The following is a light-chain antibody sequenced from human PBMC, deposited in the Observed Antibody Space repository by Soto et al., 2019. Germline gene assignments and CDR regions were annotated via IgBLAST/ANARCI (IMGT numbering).Light chain of an antibody. CDR3: QQDGSSPRT. V-gene: IGKV3-20*01. CDR2: GAS. Sequence: EIVLTQSPGTLSLSPGEGATLSCRASQSVTSSYLAWYQQKPGQAPRLLIYGASSRAIDIPHRFSGSGSGTDCTLAINRLEPEDLAVYYCQQDGSSPRTFGQGTKVEIK. J-gene: IGKJ1*01. CDR1: QSVTSSY.